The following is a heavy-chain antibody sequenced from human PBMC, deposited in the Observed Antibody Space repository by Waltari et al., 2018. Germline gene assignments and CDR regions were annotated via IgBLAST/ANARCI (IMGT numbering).Heavy chain of an antibody. D-gene: IGHD3-3*01. V-gene: IGHV4-39*07. CDR2: IYYSGST. Sequence: QLQLQESGPGLVKPSATLSLTCTVSGGSISSSSYYWGWIRPPPGKGLEWIGSIYYSGSTYYNPSLKSRVTISVDTSKNQFSLKLSSVTAADTAVYYCARDIRFLEWLGGPFDYWGQGTLVTVSS. CDR1: GGSISSSSYY. J-gene: IGHJ4*02. CDR3: ARDIRFLEWLGGPFDY.